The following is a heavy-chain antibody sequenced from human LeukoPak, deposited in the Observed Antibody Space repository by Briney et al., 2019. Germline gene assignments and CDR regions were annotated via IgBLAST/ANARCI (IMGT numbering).Heavy chain of an antibody. J-gene: IGHJ4*02. V-gene: IGHV3-30*04. CDR1: GFTFSSYA. Sequence: PGGSLRLSCAASGFTFSSYAMHWVRQAPGKGLEWVAVISYDGNNKYYADSVKGRFTISRDNSKNTLYLQMNSLRAEDTAVYYCARYSSSSRGVFGYWGQGTLVTVSS. CDR3: ARYSSSSRGVFGY. D-gene: IGHD6-6*01. CDR2: ISYDGNNK.